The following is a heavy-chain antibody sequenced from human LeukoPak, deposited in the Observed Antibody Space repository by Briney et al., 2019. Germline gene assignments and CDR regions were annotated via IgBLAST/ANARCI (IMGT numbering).Heavy chain of an antibody. D-gene: IGHD2-2*01. CDR1: GYSISSGYY. J-gene: IGHJ5*02. CDR3: ARLRYQLRRFDP. CDR2: IYYSGST. Sequence: SETLSLTCAVSGYSISSGYYWGWIRQPPGKGLEWIGSIYYSGSTYYNPSLKSRVTISVDTSKNQFSLKLSSVTAADTAVYYCARLRYQLRRFDPWGQGTLVTVSS. V-gene: IGHV4-38-2*01.